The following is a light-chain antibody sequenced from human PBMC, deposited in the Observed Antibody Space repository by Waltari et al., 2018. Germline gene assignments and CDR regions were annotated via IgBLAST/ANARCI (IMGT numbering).Light chain of an antibody. J-gene: IGLJ3*02. Sequence: QSVLTQPPSASGTPGQRVTISCSGSSSNIGSNYVYWYQQLPGTAPKLHIYRNNRRPSGCPDRFSGSKSGTSASLAISGLRSEDEADYYCAAWDDSLSGRLFGGGTKLTVL. CDR1: SSNIGSNY. CDR3: AAWDDSLSGRL. V-gene: IGLV1-47*01. CDR2: RNN.